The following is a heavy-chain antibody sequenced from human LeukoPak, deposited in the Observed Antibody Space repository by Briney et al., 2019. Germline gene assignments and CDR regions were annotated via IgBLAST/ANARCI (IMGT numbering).Heavy chain of an antibody. V-gene: IGHV5-51*01. CDR2: IYPGDSDT. J-gene: IGHJ5*02. Sequence: GESLKISCKGSGYSFTSYWIGWVRQMPGKGLEWMGIIYPGDSDTRYSPSFQGQVTISADKSISTAYLQWSSLKASDTAMYYCARAHSSSSQHNWFDPWGQGTLVTVSS. CDR3: ARAHSSSSQHNWFDP. CDR1: GYSFTSYW. D-gene: IGHD6-6*01.